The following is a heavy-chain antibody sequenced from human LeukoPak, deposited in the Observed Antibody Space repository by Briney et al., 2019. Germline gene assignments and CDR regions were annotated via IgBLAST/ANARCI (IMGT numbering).Heavy chain of an antibody. D-gene: IGHD3-10*01. V-gene: IGHV3-30-3*01. CDR1: GFTFRTYC. CDR2: IAYDGSNK. CDR3: ANGPGWPDSPDAFDI. Sequence: GGSLRLSCAASGFTFRTYCMHWVRQAPAKGLEWVAVIAYDGSNKYYADSVKGRFTISRDNSKSTLFLQMNSLRVEDTAVYYCANGPGWPDSPDAFDIWGQGTMVTVSS. J-gene: IGHJ3*02.